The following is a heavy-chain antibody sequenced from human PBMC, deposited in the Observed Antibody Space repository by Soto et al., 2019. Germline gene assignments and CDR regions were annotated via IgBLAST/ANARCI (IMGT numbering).Heavy chain of an antibody. CDR1: GFTFSSYS. Sequence: EVQLVESGGGLVKPGGSLRLSCAASGFTFSSYSMNWVRQAPGKGLEWVSSISSSSSYIYYADSVKGRFTISRDNAKNPLYLKMNSLRGGDTAVYYCARDLAGTTRGGGFDPWGQGTLVTVSS. D-gene: IGHD1-7*01. J-gene: IGHJ5*02. V-gene: IGHV3-21*01. CDR3: ARDLAGTTRGGGFDP. CDR2: ISSSSSYI.